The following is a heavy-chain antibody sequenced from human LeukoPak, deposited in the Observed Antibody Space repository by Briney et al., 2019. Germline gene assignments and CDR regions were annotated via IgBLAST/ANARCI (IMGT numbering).Heavy chain of an antibody. V-gene: IGHV4-61*01. Sequence: SETLSLTCTVSGDSVSRSSYYWTWIRQPPGKGLEWIGYIYYIGSTNYNPSLRSRLTMSVDTSKNQFSPRLSSVIAADTAVYYCARYYDSTGSSDYWGQGTLVTVSS. D-gene: IGHD3-22*01. CDR1: GDSVSRSSYY. J-gene: IGHJ4*02. CDR2: IYYIGST. CDR3: ARYYDSTGSSDY.